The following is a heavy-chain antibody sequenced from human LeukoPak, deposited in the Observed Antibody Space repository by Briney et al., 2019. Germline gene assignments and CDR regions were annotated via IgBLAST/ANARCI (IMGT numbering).Heavy chain of an antibody. CDR2: IYYSGCT. CDR3: ARRPRRDGYNPRSSVDY. CDR1: GGSISSSSYY. Sequence: SETLSLTCTVSGGSISSSSYYWGWIRQPPGKGLEWIGSIYYSGCTYYNPSLKSRVTISVDTSKNQFSLKLSSVTAADTAVYYCARRPRRDGYNPRSSVDYWGQGTLVTVSS. D-gene: IGHD5-24*01. J-gene: IGHJ4*02. V-gene: IGHV4-39*01.